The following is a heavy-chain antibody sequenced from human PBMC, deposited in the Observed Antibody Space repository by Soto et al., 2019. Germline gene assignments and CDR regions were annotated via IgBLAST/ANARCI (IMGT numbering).Heavy chain of an antibody. D-gene: IGHD1-1*01. CDR1: GGSISSGGYF. CDR3: ARGVLY. CDR2: IFYSGTT. J-gene: IGHJ4*02. V-gene: IGHV4-31*03. Sequence: QVQLQESGPGLVKPSQTLSLTCTVSGGSISSGGYFWSWIRQPPGKGLEWIGNIFYSGTTYYNPSLKSRVTTSVDTTKNHFSLKLSSATAAATAVYFCARGVLYWGQGTLVTVSS.